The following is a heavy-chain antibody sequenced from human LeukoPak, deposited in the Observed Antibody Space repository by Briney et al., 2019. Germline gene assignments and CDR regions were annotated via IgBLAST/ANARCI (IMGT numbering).Heavy chain of an antibody. J-gene: IGHJ4*02. CDR1: GFTFSNYG. D-gene: IGHD1-26*01. Sequence: ERSLTLSCAAFGFTFSNYGMPCVPQAPGRGLVWVVGISYDGSNKYYADSVKGRFTISRENSKNTLYLQVNSLRVGDTAVFYCAKDPRWQLLPAYYFDYWGQGTLVTVSS. CDR2: ISYDGSNK. V-gene: IGHV3-30*18. CDR3: AKDPRWQLLPAYYFDY.